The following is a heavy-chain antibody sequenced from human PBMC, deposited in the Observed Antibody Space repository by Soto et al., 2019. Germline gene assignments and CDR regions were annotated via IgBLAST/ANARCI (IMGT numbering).Heavy chain of an antibody. CDR3: VKDHPALEY. Sequence: EVQLVESGGGLVQAGGSLRLTCSASGFTFSDYAMHWVRQTPGKGLEYVSVIRSGGDRIYYADSVKGGFTISRDNSKNTLFLQMNSLRPDDTAMYYCVKDHPALEYWGHGTLVTVSS. CDR1: GFTFSDYA. J-gene: IGHJ4*01. V-gene: IGHV3-64D*06. CDR2: IRSGGDRI.